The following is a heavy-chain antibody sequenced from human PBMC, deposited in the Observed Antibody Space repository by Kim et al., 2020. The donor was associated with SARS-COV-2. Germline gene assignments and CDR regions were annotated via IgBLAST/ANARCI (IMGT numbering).Heavy chain of an antibody. D-gene: IGHD3-10*01. V-gene: IGHV1-3*01. J-gene: IGHJ4*02. Sequence: KYSQKFQGRVTITRDTSASTAYMELSSLRSEDTAVYYCARAYYGSGSYGYWGQGTLVTVSS. CDR3: ARAYYGSGSYGY.